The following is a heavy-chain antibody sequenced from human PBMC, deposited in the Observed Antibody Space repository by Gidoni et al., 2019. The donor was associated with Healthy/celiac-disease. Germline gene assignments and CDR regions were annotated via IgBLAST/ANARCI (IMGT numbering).Heavy chain of an antibody. V-gene: IGHV4-39*01. CDR1: GGSISSSSYY. CDR2: IYYSGST. D-gene: IGHD6-13*01. Sequence: QLQLQESGPGLVTPSETLSLTCTVSGGSISSSSYYWGWIRQPPGKGLAWIGSIYYSGSTYYNPSLKSRVTISVDTSKNQFSLKLSSVTAADTAVYYCARIPGIAAAGTGGAFDIWGQGTMVTVSS. J-gene: IGHJ3*02. CDR3: ARIPGIAAAGTGGAFDI.